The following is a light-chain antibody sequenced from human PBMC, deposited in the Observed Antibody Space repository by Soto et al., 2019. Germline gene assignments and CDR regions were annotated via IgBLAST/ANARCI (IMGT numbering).Light chain of an antibody. Sequence: EIVMTQSPVTLSVSPGERATLSCRASHHVATNLAWYQQIPGQPPRLLIYGASTRATGVSPRFSGSGSGTEFTLTISTLQSDDFAVDYCQQYTARPPWTFGQGTRV. V-gene: IGKV3-15*01. CDR1: HHVATN. J-gene: IGKJ1*01. CDR2: GAS. CDR3: QQYTARPPWT.